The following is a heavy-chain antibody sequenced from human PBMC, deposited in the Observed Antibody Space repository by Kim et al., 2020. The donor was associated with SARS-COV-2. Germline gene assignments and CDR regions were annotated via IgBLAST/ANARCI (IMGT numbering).Heavy chain of an antibody. Sequence: GGSLRLSCAASGFTFSSYSMNWVRQAPGKGLEWVSYISSSSSTIYYADSVKGRFTISRDNAKNSLYLQMNSLRAEDTAVYYCAREAEYYYDSSGYGAFDIWGQGTMVTVSS. CDR3: AREAEYYYDSSGYGAFDI. CDR2: ISSSSSTI. D-gene: IGHD3-22*01. V-gene: IGHV3-48*04. CDR1: GFTFSSYS. J-gene: IGHJ3*02.